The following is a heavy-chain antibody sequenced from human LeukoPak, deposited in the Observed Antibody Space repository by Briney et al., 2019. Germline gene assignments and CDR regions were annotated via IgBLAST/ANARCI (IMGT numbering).Heavy chain of an antibody. D-gene: IGHD1-7*01. CDR1: GGSISSSSDY. J-gene: IGHJ3*02. Sequence: SETLSLTCTVSGGSISSSSDYWGWIRQPPGKGLEWIGSIYYSGSTYFNPSLKSRVTISVDTSKNQFSLKLNFVTAADTAVYYCARAKSGTPWGNIFDMWGQGTMVTVSS. V-gene: IGHV4-39*07. CDR2: IYYSGST. CDR3: ARAKSGTPWGNIFDM.